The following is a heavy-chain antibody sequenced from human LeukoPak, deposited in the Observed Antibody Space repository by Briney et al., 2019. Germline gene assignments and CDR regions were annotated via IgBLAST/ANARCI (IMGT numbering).Heavy chain of an antibody. Sequence: PAGGSLRLSCAASGFNFLNYWVNWVRRAPGKGLEWVANIKQDGSEKYYVDSVKGRFTISRDNAKNSLYLQMNSLRAEDTAVYYCAMWLGTYHPAAGAEINWFDPWGQGTLVTVSS. CDR1: GFNFLNYW. V-gene: IGHV3-7*01. J-gene: IGHJ5*02. D-gene: IGHD6-13*01. CDR3: AMWLGTYHPAAGAEINWFDP. CDR2: IKQDGSEK.